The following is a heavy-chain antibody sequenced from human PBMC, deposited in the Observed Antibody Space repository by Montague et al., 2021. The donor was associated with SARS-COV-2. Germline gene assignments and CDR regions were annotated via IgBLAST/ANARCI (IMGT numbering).Heavy chain of an antibody. V-gene: IGHV4-39*01. Sequence: SETLSLTCTVSGGSISSSIYYWGWIRQPPGKGLECLGTIYYSGSTYYNPSLKSRVTISVDTSKNQFSLKLTSVTAADTAVYYCARALRGRIVPLLRGVTRGYSFDYWGQGTLVTVSS. CDR1: GGSISSSIYY. D-gene: IGHD3-10*01. J-gene: IGHJ4*02. CDR3: ARALRGRIVPLLRGVTRGYSFDY. CDR2: IYYSGST.